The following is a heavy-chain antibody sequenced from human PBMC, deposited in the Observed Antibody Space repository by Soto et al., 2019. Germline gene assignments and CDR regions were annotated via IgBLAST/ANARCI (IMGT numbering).Heavy chain of an antibody. V-gene: IGHV1-18*01. CDR1: GYTFTNYG. Sequence: QVQLVQSGAEVKKPGASVKVSCKASGYTFTNYGISWVQQAPGQGLEWMGWISTYNGNTKYEQKLQGRVTRTTDTSTSTAYMELRILRSDETAVYYCERDSPHVAYWGQGTLVTVSS. CDR3: ERDSPHVAY. J-gene: IGHJ4*02. CDR2: ISTYNGNT.